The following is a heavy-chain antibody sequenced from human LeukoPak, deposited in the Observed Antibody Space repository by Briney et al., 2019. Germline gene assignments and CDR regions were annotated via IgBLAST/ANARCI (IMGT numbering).Heavy chain of an antibody. Sequence: SKTLSLTCTVSGGSISSYYWSWIRQPPGKGLEWIGYIYYSGSTNYNPSLKSRVTISVDTSKNQFSLKLSSVTAADTAVYYCARRPFPDYCSGGSCYDWFDPWGQGTLVTVSS. CDR3: ARRPFPDYCSGGSCYDWFDP. J-gene: IGHJ5*02. D-gene: IGHD2-15*01. CDR1: GGSISSYY. V-gene: IGHV4-59*08. CDR2: IYYSGST.